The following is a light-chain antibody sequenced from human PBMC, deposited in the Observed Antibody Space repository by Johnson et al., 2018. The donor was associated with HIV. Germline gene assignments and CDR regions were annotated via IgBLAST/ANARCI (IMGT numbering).Light chain of an antibody. CDR1: SSNIGNNY. V-gene: IGLV1-51*02. J-gene: IGLJ1*01. Sequence: QSVLTQPPSVSAAPGQKVTISCSGSSSNIGNNYVSWYQQLPGTAPKLLIYENNKRPSGLPDRFYGSKSGTSATLGITGLQTGDEADYYCGTWDTSLSASYVVGTGTKVTVL. CDR3: GTWDTSLSASYV. CDR2: ENN.